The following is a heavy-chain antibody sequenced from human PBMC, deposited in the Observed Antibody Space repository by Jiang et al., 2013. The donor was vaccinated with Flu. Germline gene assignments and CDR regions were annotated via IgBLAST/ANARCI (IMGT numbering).Heavy chain of an antibody. CDR1: GDSVSSNSAA. J-gene: IGHJ6*02. Sequence: SQTLSLTCAISGDSVSSNSAAWNWIRQSPSRGLEWLGRTYYRSKWYNDYAVSVKSRITINPDTSKNQFSLQLNSVTPEDTAVYYCARGRRGWRVLSYYYYGMDVWGQGTTVTVSS. CDR3: ARGRRGWRVLSYYYYGMDV. CDR2: TYYRSKWYN. D-gene: IGHD2/OR15-2a*01. V-gene: IGHV6-1*01.